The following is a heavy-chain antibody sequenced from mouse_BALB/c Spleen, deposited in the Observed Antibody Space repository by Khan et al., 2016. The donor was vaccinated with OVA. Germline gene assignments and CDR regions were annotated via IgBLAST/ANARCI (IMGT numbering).Heavy chain of an antibody. CDR1: GYTFTAYW. CDR2: IDPSTSYT. J-gene: IGHJ3*01. Sequence: QVQLQQSGAEVAKPGASVKMSCKASGYTFTAYWIHWVKQRPGQGLEWIGYIDPSTSYTEYNQQFKDKATLTTEKSSSTVYMQLNSLTSEDAAGCYCARRGLFVIFAYWGQGTLVTVSA. V-gene: IGHV1-7*01. CDR3: ARRGLFVIFAY. D-gene: IGHD1-1*02.